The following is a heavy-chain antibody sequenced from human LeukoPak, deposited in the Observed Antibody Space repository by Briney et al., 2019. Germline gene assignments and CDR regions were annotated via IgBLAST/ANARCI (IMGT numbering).Heavy chain of an antibody. Sequence: GGSLRLSCAASGFTFSSYEMNWVRQAPGKGLEWVPYISSSGSTIYYADSVKGRFTISRDNAKNSLYLQMNSLRAEDTAVYYCARDAEPDYDILTGYPYYYYGMDVWGQGTTVTVSS. CDR3: ARDAEPDYDILTGYPYYYYGMDV. D-gene: IGHD3-9*01. CDR1: GFTFSSYE. V-gene: IGHV3-48*03. J-gene: IGHJ6*02. CDR2: ISSSGSTI.